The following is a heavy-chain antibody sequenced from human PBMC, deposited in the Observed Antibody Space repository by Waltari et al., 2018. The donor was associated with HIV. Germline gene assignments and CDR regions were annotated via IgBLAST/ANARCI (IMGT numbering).Heavy chain of an antibody. CDR1: GTSFNSYT. V-gene: IGHV1-69*01. CDR2: VGPTLGTK. J-gene: IGHJ4*02. D-gene: IGHD3-10*01. CDR3: SRVRYALWFGQVPFDY. Sequence: QVQLVQSGAQVKKPGSSVRVSCKASGTSFNSYTVVWVRQARGQGLEGMGGVGPTLGTKNIAPKFQGRLTLNADESTGAADMELSGLTGDDTAMYYCSRVRYALWFGQVPFDYWGQGTLVTVSS.